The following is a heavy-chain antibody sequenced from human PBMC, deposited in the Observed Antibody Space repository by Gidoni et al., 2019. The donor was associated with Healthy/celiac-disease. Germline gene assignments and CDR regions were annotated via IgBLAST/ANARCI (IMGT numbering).Heavy chain of an antibody. V-gene: IGHV4-34*01. CDR3: ARGHYYDSSGSNAFDI. D-gene: IGHD3-22*01. CDR1: GGSFSGYY. CDR2: INHSGST. Sequence: QVQLQQWGAGLLKPSATLSLTCAVYGGSFSGYYWSWIRQPPGKGLEWIGEINHSGSTNYNPSLKSRVTISVDTSKNQFSLKLSSVTAADTAVYYCARGHYYDSSGSNAFDIWGQGTMVTVSS. J-gene: IGHJ3*02.